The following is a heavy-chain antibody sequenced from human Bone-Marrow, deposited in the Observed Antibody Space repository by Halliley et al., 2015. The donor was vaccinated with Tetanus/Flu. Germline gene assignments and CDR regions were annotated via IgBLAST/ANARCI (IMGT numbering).Heavy chain of an antibody. CDR3: AKASLYYYDNNRAFDI. J-gene: IGHJ3*02. CDR2: ISGSGGTT. Sequence: SLRLSCAASGSTFSSHAMSWVRQAPGKGLEWVSVISGSGGTTYYADSVKGRFTISRDNSKNSLFLQMNSLRAEDTAVYFCAKASLYYYDNNRAFDIWGQGTTVTVSS. D-gene: IGHD3-22*01. CDR1: GSTFSSHA. V-gene: IGHV3-23*01.